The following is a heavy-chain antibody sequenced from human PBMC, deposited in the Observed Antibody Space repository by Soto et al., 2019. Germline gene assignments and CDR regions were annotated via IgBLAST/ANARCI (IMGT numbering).Heavy chain of an antibody. V-gene: IGHV4-31*02. CDR2: IYYSGST. Sequence: SETLSLTWTFSGASIGGGVDYWRWKRQHPGKGLEWIGYIYYSGSTYYNPSLKSRVTISVDTSKNQFSLKLSSVTAADTAVYYCARSLPTGGSDYCGQGTLVNVS. J-gene: IGHJ4*02. CDR1: GASIGGGVDY. CDR3: ARSLPTGGSDY. D-gene: IGHD2-15*01.